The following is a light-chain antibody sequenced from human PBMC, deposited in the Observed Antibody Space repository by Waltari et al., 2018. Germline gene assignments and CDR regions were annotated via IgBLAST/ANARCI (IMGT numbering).Light chain of an antibody. V-gene: IGKV1-39*01. CDR3: QQSCRTPWT. J-gene: IGKJ1*01. Sequence: DIQMTQSPSSLSASVGDRVTITCRASQSISSYLNWYQIKPGKAPKLLIYDASRLQSGVPSRFSGSGSGTDFTLTISSLQPDDFAIYHCQQSCRTPWTFGQGTTVEI. CDR2: DAS. CDR1: QSISSY.